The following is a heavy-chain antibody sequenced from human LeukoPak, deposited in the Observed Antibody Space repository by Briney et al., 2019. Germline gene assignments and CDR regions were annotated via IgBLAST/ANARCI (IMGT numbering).Heavy chain of an antibody. Sequence: PSGTLSLTSGVSGDSITTTNYWSWIRQPPGKGLEWIGYIFDSGNTNYNPSLKSRVTISVDTSKNQFSLNLSSVTAADTAVYYCARDRGSGWYDFAYWGQGTLVTVSS. J-gene: IGHJ4*02. CDR2: IFDSGNT. CDR3: ARDRGSGWYDFAY. V-gene: IGHV4-59*01. D-gene: IGHD6-19*01. CDR1: GDSITTTNY.